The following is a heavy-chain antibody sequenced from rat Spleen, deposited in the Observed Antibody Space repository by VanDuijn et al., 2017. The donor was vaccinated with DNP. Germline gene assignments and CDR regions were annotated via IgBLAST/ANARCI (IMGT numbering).Heavy chain of an antibody. J-gene: IGHJ3*01. D-gene: IGHD1-2*01. CDR2: ISTGGGNT. CDR1: GFTFSNYD. Sequence: EVQLVESDGGLVQPGRSLKLSCAASGFTFSNYDMAWVRQTPTKGLEWVASISTGGGNTYYRDSVKGRFTISRDNSKSTLYLQMDSLRSEDTATYYCARSDSYGFPYWGQGTLVTVSS. CDR3: ARSDSYGFPY. V-gene: IGHV5S23*01.